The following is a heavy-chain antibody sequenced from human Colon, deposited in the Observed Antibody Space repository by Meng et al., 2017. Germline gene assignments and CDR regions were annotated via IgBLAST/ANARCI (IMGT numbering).Heavy chain of an antibody. CDR1: GGSISSGGFY. D-gene: IGHD4-17*01. V-gene: IGHV4-31*03. CDR2: IYYSGST. CDR3: ARTNYGDYNWFDP. J-gene: IGHJ5*02. Sequence: QGQLPESGPGLVNPSQTLSLTCTVSGGSISSGGFYWSWIRQHPGKGLEWIGYIYYSGSTYYNPSLRSRVAISIDTSKNQFSLKLTSVTAADTAVYFCARTNYGDYNWFDPWGQGTLVTVSS.